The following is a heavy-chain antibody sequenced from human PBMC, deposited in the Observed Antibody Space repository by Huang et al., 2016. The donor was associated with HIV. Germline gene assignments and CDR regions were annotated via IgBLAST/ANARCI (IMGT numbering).Heavy chain of an antibody. J-gene: IGHJ4*02. V-gene: IGHV1-46*01. D-gene: IGHD3-10*01. CDR3: ARALLLFGLGSPLDF. CDR1: GYTFTTYH. CDR2: VNPSGAST. Sequence: QVQLVQSGAEVKKPGASVKISCKASGYTFTTYHMHWVRQAPGQGLEWRGMVNPSGASTRYDQPFQGRVPRPSDTSTSTVYMELGSLTPEDTAVYYCARALLLFGLGSPLDFWGQGSLVTVSS.